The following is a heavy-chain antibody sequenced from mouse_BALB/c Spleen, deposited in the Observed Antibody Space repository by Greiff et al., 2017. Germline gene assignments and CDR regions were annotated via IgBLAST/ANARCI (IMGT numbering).Heavy chain of an antibody. V-gene: IGHV5-6*01. D-gene: IGHD1-1*01. CDR2: ISSGGSYT. Sequence: EVQVVESGGDLVKPGGSLKLSCAASGFTFSSYGMSWVRQTPDKRLEWVATISSGGSYTYYPDSVKGRFTISRDNAKNTLYLQMSSLKSEDTAMYYCASQSYYYGSGYAMDYWGQGTSVTVSS. CDR1: GFTFSSYG. J-gene: IGHJ4*01. CDR3: ASQSYYYGSGYAMDY.